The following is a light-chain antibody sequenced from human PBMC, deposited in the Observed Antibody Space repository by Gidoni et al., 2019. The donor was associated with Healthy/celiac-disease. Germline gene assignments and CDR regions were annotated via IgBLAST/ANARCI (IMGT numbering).Light chain of an antibody. CDR3: QQYGSSPWT. CDR1: QSVSSSY. Sequence: EIVLTPSPGTLSLSPGERATLSCMASQSVSSSYLAWYQQKPGQAHRLLIYGASSRATGIPDRFSGSGSGTDFTLTISRLEPEDFAVYYCQQYGSSPWTFGQGTKVEIK. CDR2: GAS. J-gene: IGKJ1*01. V-gene: IGKV3-20*01.